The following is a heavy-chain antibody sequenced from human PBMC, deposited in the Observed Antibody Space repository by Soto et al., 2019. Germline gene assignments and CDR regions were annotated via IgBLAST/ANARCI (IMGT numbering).Heavy chain of an antibody. Sequence: ASVKVSCKVSGYTLTGLSMHWVRQAPGKGLEWMGGFDPEDGETIYAQKFQGRVTMTEDTSTDTAYMELSSLRSEDTAVYYCAASRITIFGVVIGYFDYWGQGTLVTVSS. CDR3: AASRITIFGVVIGYFDY. CDR1: GYTLTGLS. CDR2: FDPEDGET. V-gene: IGHV1-24*01. D-gene: IGHD3-3*01. J-gene: IGHJ4*02.